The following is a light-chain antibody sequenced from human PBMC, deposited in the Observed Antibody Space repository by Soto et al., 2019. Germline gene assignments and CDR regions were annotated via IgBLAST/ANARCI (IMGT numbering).Light chain of an antibody. CDR1: SSDIGAYDY. CDR3: SSYTTTSTYV. CDR2: HVT. Sequence: DLTKPASVSGLPGQSIAISCTRTSSDIGAYDYVSWYQQYSGKAPKLMIYHVTNRPSGVSDRFSGSKSGNSASLTISGLQAEDEADYYCSSYTTTSTYVFGTGTKVTVL. J-gene: IGLJ1*01. V-gene: IGLV2-14*01.